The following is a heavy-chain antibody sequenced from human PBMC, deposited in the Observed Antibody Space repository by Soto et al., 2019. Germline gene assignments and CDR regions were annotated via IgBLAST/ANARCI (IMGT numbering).Heavy chain of an antibody. CDR2: IYPGDSDT. CDR1: GYSFTSYW. D-gene: IGHD6-13*01. CDR3: ARHGWIAAAGKGRGNWFDP. V-gene: IGHV5-51*01. J-gene: IGHJ5*02. Sequence: EVQLVQSGAEVKKPGESLKISCKGSGYSFTSYWIGWVRQMPGNGLEWMGIIYPGDSDTRYSPSFQGQVTISAAKSISTAYLQWSSLNASDTAMYYCARHGWIAAAGKGRGNWFDPWGQGTLVTVSS.